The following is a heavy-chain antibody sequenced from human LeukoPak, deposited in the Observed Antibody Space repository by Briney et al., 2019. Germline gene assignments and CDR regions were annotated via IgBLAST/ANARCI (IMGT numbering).Heavy chain of an antibody. D-gene: IGHD3-10*02. CDR3: ARGTMFPYYFDY. Sequence: GGSLRLSCAASGFTFSSYEMHWVRQAPGKGLEWVSHISSSGSTIYYADSVKGRFTISRDNAKNSLDLQMNSLRAEDTAVYYCARGTMFPYYFDYWGQGTLVTVSS. CDR1: GFTFSSYE. J-gene: IGHJ4*02. CDR2: ISSSGSTI. V-gene: IGHV3-48*03.